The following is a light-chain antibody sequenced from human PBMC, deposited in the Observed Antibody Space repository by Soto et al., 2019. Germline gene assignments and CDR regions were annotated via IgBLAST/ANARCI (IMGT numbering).Light chain of an antibody. V-gene: IGKV3-15*01. CDR1: QSVSRT. CDR3: PEYQNWPRT. J-gene: IGKJ4*02. CDR2: GAS. Sequence: EIVMTQSPATLSVSPGERATLPCRASQSVSRTLAWCQQKPGQAPRLLSDGASSRATDMPARVSGRGSGTECTRTVCSLKSEVLAVYYCPEYQNWPRTVGRGTKVDIK.